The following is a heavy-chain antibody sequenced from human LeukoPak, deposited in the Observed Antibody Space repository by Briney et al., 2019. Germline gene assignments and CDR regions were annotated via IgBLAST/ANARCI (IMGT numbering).Heavy chain of an antibody. V-gene: IGHV3-23*01. D-gene: IGHD2/OR15-2a*01. J-gene: IGHJ5*02. CDR2: LSDSGAST. CDR1: GFTFNKYA. Sequence: GSLRLSCAASGFTFNKYAMTWVRQAPGQGLEWVSGLSDSGASTFYAESVRGRFTISRDNSKNMLYLHINSLRAEDTAVYYCAKDARTGVWNIGDSWFDPWGQGALVTVSS. CDR3: AKDARTGVWNIGDSWFDP.